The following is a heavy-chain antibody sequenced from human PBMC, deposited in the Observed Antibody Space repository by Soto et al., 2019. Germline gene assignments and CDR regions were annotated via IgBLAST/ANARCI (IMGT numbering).Heavy chain of an antibody. D-gene: IGHD4-17*01. CDR3: TRLNDYGDYDGLGY. CDR2: IRSKANSYAT. J-gene: IGHJ4*02. V-gene: IGHV3-73*01. Sequence: GGSMRLSCAASVFIFSGSAMHWVRQASGKGLEWVGRIRSKANSYATAYAASVKGRFTISRDDSKNTAYLQMNSLKTEDTAVYYCTRLNDYGDYDGLGYWGQGTLVTVSS. CDR1: VFIFSGSA.